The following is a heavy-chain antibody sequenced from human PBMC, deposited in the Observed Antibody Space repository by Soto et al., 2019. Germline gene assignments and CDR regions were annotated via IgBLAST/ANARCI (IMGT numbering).Heavy chain of an antibody. D-gene: IGHD4-17*01. CDR1: GFSFSSYA. CDR2: FSAGGRA. J-gene: IGHJ4*02. V-gene: IGHV3-23*01. Sequence: QLLESGGGFVQPGGSLRLSCEASGFSFSSYALSWVRQAPGKGLEWVSTFSAGGRAYYADSVKGRFTIPKDTSKNTLHLQASSLRAEDTAVYYCAKESMPEHYGDTLFDYWGQGTRVTVSS. CDR3: AKESMPEHYGDTLFDY.